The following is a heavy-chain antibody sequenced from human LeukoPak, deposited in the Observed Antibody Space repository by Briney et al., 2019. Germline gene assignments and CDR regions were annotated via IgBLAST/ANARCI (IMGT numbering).Heavy chain of an antibody. CDR2: IRSKAYGGTT. Sequence: PGRSLRLSCTASGFTFGDYAMSWVRQAPGKGLEWVGFIRSKAYGGTTEYAASVKGRFTISRDDSKSIAYLQMNSLKTEDTAVYYCTSEHYVFSSGYAYYFDYCGQGTLV. J-gene: IGHJ4*02. CDR1: GFTFGDYA. V-gene: IGHV3-49*04. D-gene: IGHD3-3*01. CDR3: TSEHYVFSSGYAYYFDY.